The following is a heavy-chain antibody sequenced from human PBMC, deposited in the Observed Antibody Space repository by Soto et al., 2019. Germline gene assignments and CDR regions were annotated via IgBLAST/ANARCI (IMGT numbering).Heavy chain of an antibody. CDR1: GGSISSYY. D-gene: IGHD2-21*01. V-gene: IGHV4-59*01. J-gene: IGHJ5*02. Sequence: SETLSLTCAVSGGSISSYYWSWIRQPPGKGLEWIGYIYYSGSTNYNPSLKSRATISVDTSKNQFSLKLSSVTAADTAVYYCAREHIVVGRDWFDPWGQGTLVTVSS. CDR3: AREHIVVGRDWFDP. CDR2: IYYSGST.